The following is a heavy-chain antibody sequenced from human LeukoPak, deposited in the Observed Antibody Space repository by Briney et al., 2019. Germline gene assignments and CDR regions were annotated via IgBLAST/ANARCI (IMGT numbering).Heavy chain of an antibody. CDR2: ISSSGNTI. J-gene: IGHJ4*02. Sequence: GGSLRLSCAASEFTFTSYELNWVRQAPGKGLEWVSYISSSGNTISYADSVKGRFTISRDNAKNTLYLQMNSLRAEDTAVYYCARDRDWGCSYCSYWGQGTLVTVSS. V-gene: IGHV3-48*03. CDR3: ARDRDWGCSYCSY. CDR1: EFTFTSYE. D-gene: IGHD7-27*01.